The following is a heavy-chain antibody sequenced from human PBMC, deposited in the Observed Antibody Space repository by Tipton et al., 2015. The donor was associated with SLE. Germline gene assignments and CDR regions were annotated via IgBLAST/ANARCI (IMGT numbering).Heavy chain of an antibody. CDR1: DYSINSGYF. D-gene: IGHD4-17*01. Sequence: TLSLTCTVSDYSINSGYFWSWIRQPPGKGLEWTGYIYSSGRTDYNPPLRSRVTVSIDTSKTHFSLRLSSVSAADTATYYCARSRDEYGSGNYWDAFEIWGQGTTVTVSS. CDR3: ARSRDEYGSGNYWDAFEI. J-gene: IGHJ3*02. V-gene: IGHV4-61*03. CDR2: IYSSGRT.